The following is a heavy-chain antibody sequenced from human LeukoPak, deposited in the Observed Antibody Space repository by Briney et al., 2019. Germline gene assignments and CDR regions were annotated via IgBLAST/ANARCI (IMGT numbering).Heavy chain of an antibody. J-gene: IGHJ5*02. CDR2: TIHSGST. D-gene: IGHD5-18*01. CDR1: GGSFSGYY. CDR3: ARGGYSYARSSWFRVGWFDP. Sequence: SETLSLTCAVYGGSFSGYYWSWIRQPPGKGLNWIGETIHSGSTNYNPSLKSRVTISVDTSKNQFSLKLSSVTAADTAVYYCARGGYSYARSSWFRVGWFDPWGQGTLVTVSS. V-gene: IGHV4-34*01.